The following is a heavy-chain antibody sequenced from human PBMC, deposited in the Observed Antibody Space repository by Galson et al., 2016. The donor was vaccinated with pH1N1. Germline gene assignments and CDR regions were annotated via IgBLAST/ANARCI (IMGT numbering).Heavy chain of an antibody. CDR3: ARAIFAAAAV. Sequence: SLRFSCAASGFTFSNYWMSWVRQAPGKGLEWVANINQTGRVQYYVASVKGRFTISRDNAKNSLYLQMNSLTAEDTAVYYCARAIFAAAAVWGQGTLVTVSS. D-gene: IGHD6-13*01. CDR1: GFTFSNYW. J-gene: IGHJ4*02. CDR2: INQTGRVQ. V-gene: IGHV3-7*03.